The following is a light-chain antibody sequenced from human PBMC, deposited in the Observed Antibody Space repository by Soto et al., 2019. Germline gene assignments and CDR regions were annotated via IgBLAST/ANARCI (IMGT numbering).Light chain of an antibody. CDR3: QLRNNWPVT. V-gene: IGKV3-11*01. CDR1: QCVSSY. Sequence: EIVLTQSPATLSLSPGERATLSCRASQCVSSYLAWYQQKPGQAPRLLIYDASNRATGIPARFTGSGSGTDFTLTISSLEPEDFAVYYCQLRNNWPVTFGQGTRVEIK. J-gene: IGKJ1*01. CDR2: DAS.